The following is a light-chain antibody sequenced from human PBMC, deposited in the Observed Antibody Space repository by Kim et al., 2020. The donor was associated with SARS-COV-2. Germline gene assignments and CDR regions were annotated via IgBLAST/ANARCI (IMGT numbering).Light chain of an antibody. Sequence: SPGERATLSCRTSQGVTSSYLTGYQQKPGQAPRLLIYGASRRATGISDRFSGSGSGTEFTLTISRLEPEDFAVYYCQQYGTSPWTFVQGTKVDIK. CDR3: QQYGTSPWT. V-gene: IGKV3-20*01. J-gene: IGKJ1*01. CDR1: QGVTSSY. CDR2: GAS.